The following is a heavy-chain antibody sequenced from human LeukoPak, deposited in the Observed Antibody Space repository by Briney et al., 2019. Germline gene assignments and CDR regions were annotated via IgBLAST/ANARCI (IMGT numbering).Heavy chain of an antibody. CDR1: GFTFSSYA. D-gene: IGHD3-10*01. V-gene: IGHV3-23*01. CDR3: AKYYAARSRSFDF. Sequence: GGSLRLSCAASGFTFSSYAMTWVRQPPGKGLEWVSVIGSGGDTYYSDSVQGRFTISRDNSKNTLYLQMNSLRADDTAVYYCAKYYAARSRSFDFWGQGTLVTVSS. CDR2: IGSGGDT. J-gene: IGHJ4*02.